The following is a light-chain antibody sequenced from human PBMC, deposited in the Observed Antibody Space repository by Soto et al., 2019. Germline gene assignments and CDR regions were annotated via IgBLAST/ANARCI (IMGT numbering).Light chain of an antibody. CDR2: ENN. Sequence: QSVLTQPPSVSAAPGQKVTISCSRSSSNIGNNYVSWYQQLPGTAPKLLIYENNKRPSGIPDRFSGSKSGTSATLGITGLQAGDEADYYCGTWDSSLSSFVFGTGTKLTVL. CDR1: SSNIGNNY. CDR3: GTWDSSLSSFV. V-gene: IGLV1-51*02. J-gene: IGLJ1*01.